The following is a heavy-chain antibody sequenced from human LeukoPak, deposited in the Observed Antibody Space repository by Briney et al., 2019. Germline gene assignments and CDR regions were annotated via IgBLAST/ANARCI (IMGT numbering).Heavy chain of an antibody. CDR2: INPSGGTT. Sequence: ASVKVSCKASGYTFTSYYMHWVRQAPGQGLEWMGIINPSGGTTSYAQKFQGRVTMTRDTSTSTVYMELSSLRSEDTAVYYCARLPWAGIAAAGEEYNWFDPWGQGTLVTVSS. J-gene: IGHJ5*02. V-gene: IGHV1-46*01. CDR3: ARLPWAGIAAAGEEYNWFDP. D-gene: IGHD6-13*01. CDR1: GYTFTSYY.